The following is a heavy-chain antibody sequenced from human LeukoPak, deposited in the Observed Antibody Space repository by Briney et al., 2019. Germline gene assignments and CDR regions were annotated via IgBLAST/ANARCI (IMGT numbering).Heavy chain of an antibody. V-gene: IGHV3-33*08. CDR2: IWYDGSNK. D-gene: IGHD3-10*01. J-gene: IGHJ5*02. CDR1: GFTFSNYW. CDR3: ARGWFGGQRFDP. Sequence: GGSLRLSCAASGFTFSNYWMHWVRQAPGKGLEWVAVIWYDGSNKYYADSVKGRFTISRDNSKNTLYLQMNSLRAEDTAVYYCARGWFGGQRFDPWGQGTLVTVSS.